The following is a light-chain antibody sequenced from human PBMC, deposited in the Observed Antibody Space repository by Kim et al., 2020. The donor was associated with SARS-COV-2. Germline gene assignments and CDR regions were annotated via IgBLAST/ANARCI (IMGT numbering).Light chain of an antibody. V-gene: IGKV2-28*01. Sequence: DIVMTQFPLSLPVTPGEPASISCRSSESLLHSDGHKYLDWYVQKPGQSPQLLIYLASRRASGVPDRFSASGSGTDFTLEIRRVEAEDVGVYFCMEALQTHTFGQGTKLEIK. CDR1: ESLLHSDGHKY. J-gene: IGKJ2*01. CDR3: MEALQTHT. CDR2: LAS.